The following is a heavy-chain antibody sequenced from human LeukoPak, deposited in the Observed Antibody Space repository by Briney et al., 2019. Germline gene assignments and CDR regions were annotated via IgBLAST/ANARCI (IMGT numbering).Heavy chain of an antibody. CDR3: ARDPYRFAFDI. J-gene: IGHJ3*02. D-gene: IGHD1-26*01. V-gene: IGHV3-7*03. CDR2: INVDGTAE. Sequence: GGSLRLSCAASGFSFSTIYVSWVRQTPGQGLEWVANINVDGTAEYYVDSVKGRFTISRDNAKNSLYLQMNSLRAEDTAVYYCARDPYRFAFDIWGQGTVVLVSS. CDR1: GFSFSTIY.